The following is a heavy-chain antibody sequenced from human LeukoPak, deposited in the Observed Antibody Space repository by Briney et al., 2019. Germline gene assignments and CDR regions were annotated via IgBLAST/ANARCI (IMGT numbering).Heavy chain of an antibody. CDR2: IYYSGST. CDR3: ARRYSSGFDY. Sequence: PSETLSLTCTVSGGSISSSSYYWGWIRQPPGKGLEWIGSIYYSGSTYYNPSLKSRVTISVDTSKNQFFLKLSSVTAADTSVYYCARRYSSGFDYWGQGTLVTVSS. V-gene: IGHV4-39*07. D-gene: IGHD3-22*01. CDR1: GGSISSSSYY. J-gene: IGHJ4*02.